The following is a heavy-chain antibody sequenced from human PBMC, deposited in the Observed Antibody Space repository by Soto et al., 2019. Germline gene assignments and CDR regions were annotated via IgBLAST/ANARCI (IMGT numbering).Heavy chain of an antibody. D-gene: IGHD3-22*01. CDR3: ARRIYDSDTGPNSQYYFDS. CDR2: IDPSDSQT. V-gene: IGHV5-10-1*01. CDR1: GYSFAGYW. J-gene: IGHJ4*02. Sequence: GESLKISCKGSGYSFAGYWITWVRQKPGEGLEWMGRIDPSDSQTYYSPSFRGHVTISATKSITTVFLQWSSLRASDTAMYYCARRIYDSDTGPNSQYYFDSWGQGTPVTVSS.